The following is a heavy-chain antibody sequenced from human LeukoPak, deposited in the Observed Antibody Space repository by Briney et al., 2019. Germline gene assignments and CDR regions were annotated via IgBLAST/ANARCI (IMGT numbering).Heavy chain of an antibody. CDR3: ARPLFGERGLNWFDP. CDR2: IYYSGST. V-gene: IGHV4-59*08. Sequence: SSETLSLTCTVSGGSISSYYWSWIRKPPGKGLEWNGYIYYSGSTNYNPSLKSRVTISVDTSKNQFSLKLSSVTAADTAVYYCARPLFGERGLNWFDPWGQGTLVTVSS. CDR1: GGSISSYY. D-gene: IGHD3-10*02. J-gene: IGHJ5*02.